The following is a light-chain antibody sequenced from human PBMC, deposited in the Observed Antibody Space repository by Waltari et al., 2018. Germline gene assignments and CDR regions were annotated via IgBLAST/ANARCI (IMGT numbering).Light chain of an antibody. CDR3: CSYVGSNNDV. CDR1: SSDIGGYNY. CDR2: EVT. Sequence: QSALTQPPSASGSPGQSVTISCTGTSSDIGGYNYVSWYQQHPGKVPKLMIYEVTNRPSGVPFRFAGAKSGNTASLTVSGLQAEDEADYCCCSYVGSNNDVFGGGTKLTVL. V-gene: IGLV2-8*01. J-gene: IGLJ3*02.